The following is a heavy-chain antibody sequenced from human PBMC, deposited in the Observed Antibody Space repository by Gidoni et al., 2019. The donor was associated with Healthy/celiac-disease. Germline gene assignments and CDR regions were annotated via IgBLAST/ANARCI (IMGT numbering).Heavy chain of an antibody. Sequence: EVQLVESGGGLVQPGGSLRLSCAASGFTVRNNYMSWVRQAPGKGLEWVPVIYSDGSTDYADSVKGRFTISRDNSKNTLYLQMNSLRPDDTAFYYCARVAGTTRFIYWGQGTLVTVSS. CDR1: GFTVRNNY. V-gene: IGHV3-66*02. D-gene: IGHD1-1*01. CDR3: ARVAGTTRFIY. CDR2: IYSDGST. J-gene: IGHJ4*02.